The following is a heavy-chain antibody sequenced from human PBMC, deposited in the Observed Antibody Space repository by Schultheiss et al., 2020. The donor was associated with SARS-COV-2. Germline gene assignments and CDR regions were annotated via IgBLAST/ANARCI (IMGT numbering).Heavy chain of an antibody. V-gene: IGHV4-4*08. J-gene: IGHJ4*02. CDR1: GGSISSYY. CDR3: ARGGYSYGFQPYYFDY. Sequence: SETLSLTCTVSGGSISSYYWSWIRQPPGKGLEWIGYIYTSGSTNYNPSLKSRVTISVDTSKNQFSLKLSSVTAADTAVYYCARGGYSYGFQPYYFDYWGQGTLVTVSS. CDR2: IYTSGST. D-gene: IGHD5-18*01.